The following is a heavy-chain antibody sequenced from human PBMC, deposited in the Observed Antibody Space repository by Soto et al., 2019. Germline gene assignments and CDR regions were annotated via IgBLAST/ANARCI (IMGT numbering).Heavy chain of an antibody. CDR3: ARGLYYYDSRGYWGY. V-gene: IGHV3-23*01. Sequence: PGGSLRLSCAASGFTFSKFAMTWARQAPGKGLEWVSAISSTGAGTYYVDSVKGRFTVSRDNAKNSLYLQMNSLRDEDTAVYYCARGLYYYDSRGYWGYWGQGTLVTVSS. D-gene: IGHD3-22*01. CDR2: ISSTGAGT. J-gene: IGHJ4*02. CDR1: GFTFSKFA.